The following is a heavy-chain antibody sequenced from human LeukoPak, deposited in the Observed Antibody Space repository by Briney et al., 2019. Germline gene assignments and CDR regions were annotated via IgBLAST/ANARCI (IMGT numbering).Heavy chain of an antibody. CDR3: ARGPRGYYDILTGYPPDY. CDR1: GFTFSSYA. D-gene: IGHD3-9*01. Sequence: PGGSLRLSCAASGFTFSSYAMHWVRQAPGKGLEYVSVISSNGGSTYYANSVKGRFTISRDNSKNTLYLQMGSLRAEDMAVYYCARGPRGYYDILTGYPPDYWGQGTLVTVSS. V-gene: IGHV3-64*01. CDR2: ISSNGGST. J-gene: IGHJ4*02.